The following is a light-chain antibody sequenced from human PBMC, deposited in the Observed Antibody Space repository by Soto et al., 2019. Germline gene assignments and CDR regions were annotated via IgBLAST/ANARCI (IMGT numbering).Light chain of an antibody. Sequence: QSALTQPASVSGSPGQSITISCTGTSSDVGSYNYLSWYQQHPGKAPKLMIYEVSNRPSGVSNRFSGSKSGDTASLTISGLQAGDEADYYCSSYTSSGTLVFGGGTKLTVL. CDR1: SSDVGSYNY. CDR2: EVS. CDR3: SSYTSSGTLV. J-gene: IGLJ2*01. V-gene: IGLV2-14*01.